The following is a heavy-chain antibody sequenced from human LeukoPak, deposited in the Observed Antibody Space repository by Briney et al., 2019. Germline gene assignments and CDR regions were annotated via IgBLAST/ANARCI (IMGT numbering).Heavy chain of an antibody. V-gene: IGHV3-23*01. CDR3: VKFRGQLLSSYYFDY. CDR2: ISGSGGGT. Sequence: PGGSLRLSCAASGFTFTTYAMSWVRQAPGKGLEWVSTISGSGGGTYYADSVKGRFTISRDNSKNTLYLQMNSLRGGDTAVYYCVKFRGQLLSSYYFDYWGQGTLVTVSS. D-gene: IGHD2-2*01. J-gene: IGHJ4*02. CDR1: GFTFTTYA.